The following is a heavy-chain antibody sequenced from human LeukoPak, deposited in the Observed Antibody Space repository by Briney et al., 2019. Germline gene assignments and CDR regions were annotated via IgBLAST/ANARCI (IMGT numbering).Heavy chain of an antibody. J-gene: IGHJ6*03. CDR1: GYTFSDYW. D-gene: IGHD5-18*01. V-gene: IGHV5-51*01. CDR2: IYPGDSDT. CDR3: ARGRGYSYRHDMDV. Sequence: GEPLKISCKASGYTFSDYWIGWVRHLPGKGLEWMTIIYPGDSDTRYSPSFQGQVTISADKSITTAYLQWSSLKASDTAMYYCARGRGYSYRHDMDVWGNGTKVTVSS.